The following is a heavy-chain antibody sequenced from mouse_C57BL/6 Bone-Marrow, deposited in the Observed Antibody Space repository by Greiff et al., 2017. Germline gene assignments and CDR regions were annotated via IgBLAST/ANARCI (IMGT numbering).Heavy chain of an antibody. D-gene: IGHD4-1*01. CDR2: ISNLAYSI. CDR1: GFTFSDYG. Sequence: EVQVVESGGGLVQPGGSLKLSCAASGFTFSDYGMAWVRQAPRKGPEWVAFISNLAYSIYYADTVTGRFTISRENAKNTLYLEMSSLRSEDTAMYYCARLSELGALDYWGQGTTLTVSS. CDR3: ARLSELGALDY. V-gene: IGHV5-15*01. J-gene: IGHJ2*01.